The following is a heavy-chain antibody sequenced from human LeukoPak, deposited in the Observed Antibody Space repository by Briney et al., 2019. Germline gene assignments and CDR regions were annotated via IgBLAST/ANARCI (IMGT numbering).Heavy chain of an antibody. CDR3: ARHSSGWDEVGYYFDY. Sequence: GESLKISCKGSGYSFTSYWIGWVRQMPGKGLEWMGIIYPGDSDTRYSPSFQGQVTISADKSTSTAYLQWSSMKASDTARYCCARHSSGWDEVGYYFDYWGQGTLVTVSS. CDR2: IYPGDSDT. CDR1: GYSFTSYW. V-gene: IGHV5-51*01. J-gene: IGHJ4*02. D-gene: IGHD6-19*01.